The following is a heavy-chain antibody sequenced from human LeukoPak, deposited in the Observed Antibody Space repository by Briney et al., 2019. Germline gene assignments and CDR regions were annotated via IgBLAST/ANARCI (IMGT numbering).Heavy chain of an antibody. D-gene: IGHD5-18*01. CDR3: ARGGYSYGYGGY. V-gene: IGHV3-7*01. J-gene: IGHJ4*02. CDR1: GFTFSDYY. Sequence: GGSLRLSCAASGFTFSDYYMSWIRGAPGKGLEWVANIKQDGSEKYYVDSVKGRFTISRDNAKNSLYLQVNSLRAEDTAVYYCARGGYSYGYGGYWGQGTLVTVSS. CDR2: IKQDGSEK.